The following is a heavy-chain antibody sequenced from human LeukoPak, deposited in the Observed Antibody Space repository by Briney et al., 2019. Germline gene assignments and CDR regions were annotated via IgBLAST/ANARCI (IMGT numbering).Heavy chain of an antibody. D-gene: IGHD1-26*01. CDR1: GGSISSYY. CDR3: ARGSGSLSFDI. Sequence: PSEALSLTCTVSGGSISSYYWSWIRQPPGKGLGWIGYIYYSGSTNYNPSPKSRVTISVDTSKNHFSLWLSTVTAADTAVNYCARGSGSLSFDIWGQGTMITASP. J-gene: IGHJ3*02. V-gene: IGHV4-59*01. CDR2: IYYSGST.